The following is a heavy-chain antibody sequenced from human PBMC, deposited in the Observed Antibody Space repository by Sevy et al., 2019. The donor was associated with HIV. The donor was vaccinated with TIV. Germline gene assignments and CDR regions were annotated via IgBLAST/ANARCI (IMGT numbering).Heavy chain of an antibody. CDR1: GYSMTRGYF. V-gene: IGHV4-38-2*01. Sequence: SETLSLTCAVSGYSMTRGYFWGWLRQSPGKGLEWIGSLYHSGTTYYSPSLKSRVTLSVDTSKNQFSLKVRSVTAADIAVYYCARVDSSGWSDYWGQGTLVTVSS. CDR2: LYHSGTT. D-gene: IGHD6-13*01. J-gene: IGHJ4*02. CDR3: ARVDSSGWSDY.